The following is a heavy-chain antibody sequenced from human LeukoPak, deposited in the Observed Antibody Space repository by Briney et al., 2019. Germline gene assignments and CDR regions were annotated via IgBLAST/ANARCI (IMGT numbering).Heavy chain of an antibody. Sequence: PGGSLRLSCAASGFTFSSYWMSWVRQAPGKGLEWVANINQDGSEKYYVDSVKGRFTISRDNAKNSLYLRMNSLRAEDTAVYFCAKDYDSSGPDYFDYWGQGTLVTVSS. D-gene: IGHD3-22*01. J-gene: IGHJ4*02. CDR2: INQDGSEK. CDR1: GFTFSSYW. V-gene: IGHV3-7*03. CDR3: AKDYDSSGPDYFDY.